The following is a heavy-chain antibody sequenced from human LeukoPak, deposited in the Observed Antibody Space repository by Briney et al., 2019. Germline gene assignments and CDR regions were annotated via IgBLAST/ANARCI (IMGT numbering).Heavy chain of an antibody. Sequence: PGRSLRLSCAASGFTFSSYAMHWVRQAPGKGLEWVAVISYDGSNKYYADSVKGRFTISRDNSKNTLYLQMNSLRVEDTAVYYCARTHYYDSSGYYYGIDYWGQGTLVTVSS. V-gene: IGHV3-30-3*01. CDR1: GFTFSSYA. D-gene: IGHD3-22*01. CDR2: ISYDGSNK. CDR3: ARTHYYDSSGYYYGIDY. J-gene: IGHJ4*02.